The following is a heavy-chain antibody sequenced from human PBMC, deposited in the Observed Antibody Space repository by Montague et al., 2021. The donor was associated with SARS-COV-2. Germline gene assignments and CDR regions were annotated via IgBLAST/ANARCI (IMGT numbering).Heavy chain of an antibody. CDR1: GGSISSGGYY. CDR2: IYYSGST. J-gene: IGHJ3*02. Sequence: TLSLTCTVSGGSISSGGYYWSWIRQPPGKGMEWIGYIYYSGSTYYNTSLKSRVTISVDTSKNQFSLKLSSVTAADTAVYYYARARITMIVVVNAFDIWGQGTMVTVSS. CDR3: ARARITMIVVVNAFDI. D-gene: IGHD3-22*01. V-gene: IGHV4-31*03.